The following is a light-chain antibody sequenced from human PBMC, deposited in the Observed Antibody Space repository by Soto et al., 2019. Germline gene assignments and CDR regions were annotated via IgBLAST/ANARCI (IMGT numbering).Light chain of an antibody. Sequence: DIQMTQSPSTLSAFVGDRVTITCRASESIGDDLAWYQQKPGKAPNLLIFKASTLESGVPSRFSGSGSGTEFTLTISSLQSDDFATYICQQYKSYSTFGLGTKVEI. CDR2: KAS. CDR3: QQYKSYST. V-gene: IGKV1-5*03. CDR1: ESIGDD. J-gene: IGKJ1*01.